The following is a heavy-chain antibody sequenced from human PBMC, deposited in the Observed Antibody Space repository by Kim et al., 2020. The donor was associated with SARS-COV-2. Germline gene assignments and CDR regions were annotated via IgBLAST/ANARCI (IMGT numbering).Heavy chain of an antibody. Sequence: GGSLRLSCAASGFTFSTYAMSWVRQAPGKGLERVSAISGSAGSTYYADSVKGRFTVSRDNSKSTLYLQMNSLRAEDTAVYYCAKGEYYYDSSGYELWGQG. CDR3: AKGEYYYDSSGYEL. CDR2: ISGSAGST. D-gene: IGHD3-22*01. V-gene: IGHV3-23*01. J-gene: IGHJ1*01. CDR1: GFTFSTYA.